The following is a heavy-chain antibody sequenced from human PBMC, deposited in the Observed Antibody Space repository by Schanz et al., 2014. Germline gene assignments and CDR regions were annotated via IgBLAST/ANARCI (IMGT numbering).Heavy chain of an antibody. Sequence: EVHLVESGGGLVKRGGSLRLSCAASGFTISSYSMNWVRQAPGKGLEWVSSISSSGSYIYYADSVKGRFSISRDNAKNSLFVQMNRLRAEDTALYYCAIIGVMVAVAGTRADYWGQGTLVTVSS. CDR3: AIIGVMVAVAGTRADY. V-gene: IGHV3-21*01. J-gene: IGHJ4*02. CDR2: ISSSGSYI. D-gene: IGHD6-19*01. CDR1: GFTISSYS.